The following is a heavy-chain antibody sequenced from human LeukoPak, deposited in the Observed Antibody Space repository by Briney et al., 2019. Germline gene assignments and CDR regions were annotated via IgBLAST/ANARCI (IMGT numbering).Heavy chain of an antibody. CDR1: GYAFSAYY. CDR3: ARAKKQLVYYYYYYMDV. D-gene: IGHD6-13*01. J-gene: IGHJ6*03. V-gene: IGHV1-2*02. CDR2: LNPQTGDT. Sequence: ASVKVSCKASGYAFSAYYMHWVRQAPGQGLEWMGWLNPQTGDTHFAQKFQGRVTMTRDTSISTAYMELSRLRSDDTAVYYCARAKKQLVYYYYYYMDVWGKGTTVTVSS.